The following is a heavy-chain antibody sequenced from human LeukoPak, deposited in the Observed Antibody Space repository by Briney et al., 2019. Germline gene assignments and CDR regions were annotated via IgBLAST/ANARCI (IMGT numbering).Heavy chain of an antibody. CDR1: GFTFSSYE. CDR2: ISSSGSTI. V-gene: IGHV3-48*03. J-gene: IGHJ4*02. CDR3: ARGEIVLMVYATAYGGNFGY. D-gene: IGHD2-8*01. Sequence: QAGGSLRRSCAASGFTFSSYEMNWVRQAPGKGLEWVSYISSSGSTIYYADSVKGRFTISRDNAKNSLYLQMNSLRAEDTAVYYCARGEIVLMVYATAYGGNFGYWGQGTLVTVSS.